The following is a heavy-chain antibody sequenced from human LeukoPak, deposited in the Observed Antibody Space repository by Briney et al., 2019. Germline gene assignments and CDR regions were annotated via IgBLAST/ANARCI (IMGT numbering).Heavy chain of an antibody. J-gene: IGHJ4*02. V-gene: IGHV3-74*01. CDR1: GFTFSSYW. D-gene: IGHD3-10*01. Sequence: GGSLRLSCAASGFTFSSYWMHWVRQAPGKGLVWVSRINTDGSSTSYADSVKGRFTISRDNAKNSLYLQMNSLRAEDMALYYCAKEINPYYYGSGTPFDYWGQGTLVTVSS. CDR3: AKEINPYYYGSGTPFDY. CDR2: INTDGSST.